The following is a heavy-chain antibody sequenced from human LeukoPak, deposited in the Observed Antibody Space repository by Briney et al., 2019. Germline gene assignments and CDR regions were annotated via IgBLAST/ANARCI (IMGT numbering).Heavy chain of an antibody. V-gene: IGHV1-18*01. CDR1: GYAFTSYG. J-gene: IGHJ4*02. D-gene: IGHD2-15*01. Sequence: ASVKVSCKASGYAFTSYGISWVRQAPGQGLEWMGWISAYNGNTNYAQKLQGRVTMTTDTSTNTAYMELRSLRSDDTAVYYCARVDCSGGSCYFDYWGQGTLVTVSS. CDR2: ISAYNGNT. CDR3: ARVDCSGGSCYFDY.